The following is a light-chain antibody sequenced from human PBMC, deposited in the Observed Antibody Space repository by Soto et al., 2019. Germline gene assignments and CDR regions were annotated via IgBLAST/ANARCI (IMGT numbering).Light chain of an antibody. CDR2: DVS. CDR1: SSDVGGYNY. V-gene: IGLV2-14*03. J-gene: IGLJ1*01. CDR3: SSYTTSTTSV. Sequence: QSVLTQPASVSGSPGQSITISCTGTSSDVGGYNYVSWYQQHPGKAPKLMIYDVSNRPSGVSNRFSGFKSGNTASLTISGLHAEDEADYYCSSYTTSTTSVFGTGTKVTVL.